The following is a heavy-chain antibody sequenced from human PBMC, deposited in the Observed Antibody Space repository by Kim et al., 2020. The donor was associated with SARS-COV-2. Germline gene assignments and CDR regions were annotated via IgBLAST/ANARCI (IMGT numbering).Heavy chain of an antibody. D-gene: IGHD6-19*01. CDR2: IYHSGST. CDR3: ARVAGGSGWRGDDAFDI. V-gene: IGHV4-30-2*01. CDR1: GGSISSGGYS. J-gene: IGHJ3*02. Sequence: SETLSLTCAVSGGSISSGGYSWSWIRQPPGKGLEWIGYIYHSGSTYYNPSLKSRVTISVDRSKNQFSLKLSSVTAADTAVYYCARVAGGSGWRGDDAFDIWGQGTMVTVSS.